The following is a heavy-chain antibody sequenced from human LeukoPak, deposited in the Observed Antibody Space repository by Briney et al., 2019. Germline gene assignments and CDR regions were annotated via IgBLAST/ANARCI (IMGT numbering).Heavy chain of an antibody. V-gene: IGHV3-74*01. Sequence: PGGSLRLSCAASGFSFSTYWMHWVRQAPGKGLVWVSLIDTDGSSTPYADSVKGRFTISRDNAKNTLYLQMSSLRAEDTAVYYCARVGGSSDFDYWGQGTLVTVSS. J-gene: IGHJ4*02. CDR3: ARVGGSSDFDY. CDR2: IDTDGSST. CDR1: GFSFSTYW. D-gene: IGHD3-10*01.